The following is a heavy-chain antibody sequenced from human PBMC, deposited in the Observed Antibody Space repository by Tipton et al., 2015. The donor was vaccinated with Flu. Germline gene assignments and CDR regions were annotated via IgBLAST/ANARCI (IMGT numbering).Heavy chain of an antibody. CDR3: ARYCSGGSCKRDTNDAFDI. D-gene: IGHD2-15*01. V-gene: IGHV4-61*02. CDR1: GGSISSGSYY. Sequence: TLSFTCTVSGGSISSGSYYWNWIRQPAGKGLEWVGRIFTSGSTNYNPSLKSRVTISVDTSKNQFSLMLTSVTAADTAVYYCARYCSGGSCKRDTNDAFDIWGQGTMVTVSS. CDR2: IFTSGST. J-gene: IGHJ3*02.